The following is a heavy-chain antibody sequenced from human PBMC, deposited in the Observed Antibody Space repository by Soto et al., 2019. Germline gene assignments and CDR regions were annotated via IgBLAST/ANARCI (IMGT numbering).Heavy chain of an antibody. CDR2: ISSSGTSA. D-gene: IGHD3-10*01. J-gene: IGHJ4*02. V-gene: IGHV3-11*05. Sequence: QVQLEESGGGLVKPGGSLRLSCAASGFTFSAVYMSWIRQAPNKGLEYISYISSSGTSANYADSVKGRSTISRDNAKNSLYLQMNSLRAEDTAVYYCARDRGAVTRQYFDYWGQGALVTVSS. CDR3: ARDRGAVTRQYFDY. CDR1: GFTFSAVY.